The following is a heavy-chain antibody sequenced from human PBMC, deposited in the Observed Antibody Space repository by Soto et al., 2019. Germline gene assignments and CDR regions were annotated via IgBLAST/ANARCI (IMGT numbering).Heavy chain of an antibody. CDR3: AKAAGSSWGTEHFQH. Sequence: EVQLLESGGGLVQPGGSLRLSCAASGFTFSSYAMSWVRQAPGKGLEWVSLITGSGGDTYYADSVKARFTISSDNSRNTLYLQMNSLRAEDTAVYYCAKAAGSSWGTEHFQHRGQGTLVTVSS. J-gene: IGHJ1*01. D-gene: IGHD6-13*01. CDR1: GFTFSSYA. CDR2: ITGSGGDT. V-gene: IGHV3-23*01.